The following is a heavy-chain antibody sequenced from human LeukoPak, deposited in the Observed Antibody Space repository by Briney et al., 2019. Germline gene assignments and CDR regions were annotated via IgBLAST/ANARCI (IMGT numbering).Heavy chain of an antibody. J-gene: IGHJ4*02. D-gene: IGHD4-17*01. CDR2: IYSGGDT. CDR3: VGEGKY. V-gene: IGHV3-53*01. Sequence: GGSLRLSCAASGLSVSSTYMTWVRQAPGKGLEWVSVIYSGGDTNYADSLKGRFSISRDNSKNTLYLQMNSLRAEDTAVYYCVGEGKYWGQGTLVTVSS. CDR1: GLSVSSTY.